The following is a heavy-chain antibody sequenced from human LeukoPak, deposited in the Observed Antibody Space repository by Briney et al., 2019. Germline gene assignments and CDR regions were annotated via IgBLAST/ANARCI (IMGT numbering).Heavy chain of an antibody. CDR2: IYYSGST. CDR3: ARGIVAADPLGLGY. V-gene: IGHV4-30-4*01. D-gene: IGHD6-13*01. CDR1: GGSISSGDYY. Sequence: SKTLSLTCTVSGGSISSGDYYWSWIRQPPGKGLEWNGYIYYSGSTYYNPSLKSRVTISVDTSKNQFSLKLSSVTAADTAVYYCARGIVAADPLGLGYWGQGTLVTVSS. J-gene: IGHJ4*02.